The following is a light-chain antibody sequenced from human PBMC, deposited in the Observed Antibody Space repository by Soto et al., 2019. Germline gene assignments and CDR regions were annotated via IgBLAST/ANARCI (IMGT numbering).Light chain of an antibody. CDR2: TVS. Sequence: DGVMNQSPLCLPVTLGHLASIAFRSSPGLVYSDGNTYLNWFHQRPGQSPRXVXYTVSNRDSGVPDRFSGSGSGTDFTLKISRVEAEDVGVYDCMQGTHWPRTFGQGTKVDIK. CDR1: PGLVYSDGNTY. J-gene: IGKJ1*01. CDR3: MQGTHWPRT. V-gene: IGKV2-30*01.